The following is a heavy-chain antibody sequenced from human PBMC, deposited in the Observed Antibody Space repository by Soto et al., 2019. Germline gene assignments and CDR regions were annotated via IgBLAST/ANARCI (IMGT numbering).Heavy chain of an antibody. CDR1: GFTFSSCW. V-gene: IGHV3-7*04. CDR2: IKQDGSEK. J-gene: IGHJ4*02. CDR3: ARDHNGNYYQWDY. Sequence: AGSLRLSCEASGFTFSSCWLSWVRQAPGKGLEWVANIKQDGSEKFYVDSVKGRFTISRDNAKNSLYLQMNSLRAEDTAVYYCARDHNGNYYQWDYWGQGT. D-gene: IGHD1-26*01.